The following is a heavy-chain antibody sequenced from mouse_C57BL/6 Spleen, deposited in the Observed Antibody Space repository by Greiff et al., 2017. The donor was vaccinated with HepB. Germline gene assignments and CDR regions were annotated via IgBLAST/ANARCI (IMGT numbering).Heavy chain of an antibody. J-gene: IGHJ3*01. CDR3: AREVANWDGFAY. V-gene: IGHV3-6*01. D-gene: IGHD4-1*01. CDR1: GYSITSGYY. Sequence: EVQLQQSGPGLVKPSQSLSLTCSVTGYSITSGYYWNWIRQFPGNKLEWMGYISYDGSNNYNPSLKNRISITRDTSKNQFFLKLNSVTTEDTATYYCAREVANWDGFAYWGQGTLVTVSA. CDR2: ISYDGSN.